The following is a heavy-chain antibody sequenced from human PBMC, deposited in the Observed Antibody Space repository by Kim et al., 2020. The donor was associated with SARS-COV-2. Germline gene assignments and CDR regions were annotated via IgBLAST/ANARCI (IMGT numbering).Heavy chain of an antibody. D-gene: IGHD3-9*01. V-gene: IGHV1-46*01. Sequence: ASVKVSCKASGYTFTSYYMHWVRQAPGQGLEWMGIINPSGGSTSYAQKFQGRVTMTRDTSTSTVYMELSSLRSEDTAVYYCAREGVYYDILTGYYRGGLPYWGQGTLVTVSS. J-gene: IGHJ4*02. CDR1: GYTFTSYY. CDR3: AREGVYYDILTGYYRGGLPY. CDR2: INPSGGST.